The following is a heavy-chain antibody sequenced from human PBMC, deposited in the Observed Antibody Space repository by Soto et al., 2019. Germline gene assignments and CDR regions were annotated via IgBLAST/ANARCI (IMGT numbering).Heavy chain of an antibody. CDR3: ARRAATWPYYYYYGMDV. J-gene: IGHJ6*02. Sequence: PSETLSLTCTVSGGSISSYYWSWIRQPPGKGLEWIGYIYYSGSTNYNPSLKSRVTISVDTSKNQFSLKLSSVTAADTAVYYCARRAATWPYYYYYGMDVWGRGTTVTVSS. V-gene: IGHV4-59*08. CDR1: GGSISSYY. D-gene: IGHD1-26*01. CDR2: IYYSGST.